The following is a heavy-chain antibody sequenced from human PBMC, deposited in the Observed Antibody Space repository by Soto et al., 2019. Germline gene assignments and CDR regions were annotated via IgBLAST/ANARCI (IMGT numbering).Heavy chain of an antibody. V-gene: IGHV4-4*02. D-gene: IGHD3-3*01. J-gene: IGHJ6*02. Sequence: PSETLSLTCAVSGGSISSSNWWSWVRQPPGKGLEWIGEIYHSGSTNYNPSLKSRVTISVDKSKNQFSLKLSSVTAADTAVYYCARTLTYYDFWSGSYHFYYGMDVWGQGTTVTVSS. CDR2: IYHSGST. CDR3: ARTLTYYDFWSGSYHFYYGMDV. CDR1: GGSISSSNW.